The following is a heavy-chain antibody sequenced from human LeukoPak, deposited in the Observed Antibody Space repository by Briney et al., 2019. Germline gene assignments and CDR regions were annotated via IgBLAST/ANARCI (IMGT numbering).Heavy chain of an antibody. CDR1: GGSISTYS. CDR2: ISTFGTT. CDR3: AREMGGSYYGY. V-gene: IGHV4-4*07. J-gene: IGHJ4*02. D-gene: IGHD3-16*01. Sequence: SETLSLTCTVSGGSISTYSWNWIRQPAGKGLEWIGRISTFGTTNYNPSLKSRVTMSVDTSKNQFSLKPSSVTAADTAVYYCAREMGGSYYGYWGQGTLVTVSS.